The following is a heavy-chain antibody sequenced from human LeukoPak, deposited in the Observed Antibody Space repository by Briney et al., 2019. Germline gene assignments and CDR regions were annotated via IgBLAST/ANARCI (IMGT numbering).Heavy chain of an antibody. V-gene: IGHV3-23*01. CDR1: GFTSSSYA. CDR3: AKAAAAPGFDF. D-gene: IGHD6-13*01. J-gene: IGHJ4*02. CDR2: VSGSGDRM. Sequence: GGSLRLSCAASGFTSSSYALNWVRQAPGKGLEWVATVSGSGDRMYHADSVKGRFTISRDNSKNTIYLQMNGLRAEDTALYYCAKAAAAPGFDFWGQGTLVTVSS.